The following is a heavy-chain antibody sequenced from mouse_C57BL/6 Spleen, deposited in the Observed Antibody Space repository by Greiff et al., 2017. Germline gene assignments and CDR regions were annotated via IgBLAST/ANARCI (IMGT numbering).Heavy chain of an antibody. D-gene: IGHD2-3*01. Sequence: EVQRVESGGGLVKPGGSLKLSCAASGFTFSDYGMHWVLQAPEKGLEWVAYISSGSSTIYYADTVKGRFTISRDNAKNTLCLQMTRLRSEDTAMYYCAREGWLNWGQGTTLTVSS. CDR1: GFTFSDYG. V-gene: IGHV5-17*01. CDR3: AREGWLN. CDR2: ISSGSSTI. J-gene: IGHJ2*01.